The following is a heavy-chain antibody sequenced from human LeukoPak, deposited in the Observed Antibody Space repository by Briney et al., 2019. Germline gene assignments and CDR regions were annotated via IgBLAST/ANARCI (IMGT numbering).Heavy chain of an antibody. CDR2: IYYSGST. D-gene: IGHD3-9*01. J-gene: IGHJ4*02. V-gene: IGHV4-31*03. CDR3: ARLNCDILTGPDY. CDR1: GGSISSGGYY. Sequence: SETLSLTCTVSGGSISSGGYYWSWIRQHPGKGLEWIGYIYYSGSTYYNPSLKSRATISVDTSKNQFSLKLSSVTAADTAVYYCARLNCDILTGPDYWGQGTLVTVSS.